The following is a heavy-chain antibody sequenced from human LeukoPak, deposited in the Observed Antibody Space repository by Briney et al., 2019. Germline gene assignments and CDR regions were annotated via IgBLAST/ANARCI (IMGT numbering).Heavy chain of an antibody. J-gene: IGHJ4*02. D-gene: IGHD3-22*01. Sequence: GESLKISCKGSGYSFTSYWIGWVRQIPGKGLEWMGIIYPGDSDTRYSPSFQGQVTISADKSISTAYLQWSSLKASDTAMYYCARLYYYDSSGYYPFDYWGQGTLVTVSS. CDR1: GYSFTSYW. CDR2: IYPGDSDT. CDR3: ARLYYYDSSGYYPFDY. V-gene: IGHV5-51*01.